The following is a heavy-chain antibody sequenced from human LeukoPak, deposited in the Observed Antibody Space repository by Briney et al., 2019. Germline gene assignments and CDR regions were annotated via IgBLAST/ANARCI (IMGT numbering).Heavy chain of an antibody. D-gene: IGHD4-17*01. CDR2: ISAYNGNT. CDR1: GYTFTSYG. J-gene: IGHJ6*02. V-gene: IGHV1-18*01. Sequence: ASVKVSCKASGYTFTSYGINWVRQAPGQGLEWMGWISAYNGNTNYAQKLQGRVTMTTDASTSTAYMELRSLRSDDTAVYYCASGLGDYIMVFGDYYYGMDVWGQGTTVTVSS. CDR3: ASGLGDYIMVFGDYYYGMDV.